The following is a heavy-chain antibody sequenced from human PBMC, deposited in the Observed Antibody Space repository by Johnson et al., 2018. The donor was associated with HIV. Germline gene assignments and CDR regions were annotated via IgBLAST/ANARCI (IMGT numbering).Heavy chain of an antibody. J-gene: IGHJ3*02. CDR1: GFTVSSNE. V-gene: IGHV3-38-3*01. Sequence: VQLVESRGVLVQPGGSLRLSCAASGFTVSSNEMSWVRQAPGKGLEWVSSISGGSTYYADSRKGRFTISRDNSKNTLHLQMNSLRAEDTAVYYCVREELYSGSSNAFDIWGQGAMVTVSS. CDR2: ISGGST. CDR3: VREELYSGSSNAFDI. D-gene: IGHD1-26*01.